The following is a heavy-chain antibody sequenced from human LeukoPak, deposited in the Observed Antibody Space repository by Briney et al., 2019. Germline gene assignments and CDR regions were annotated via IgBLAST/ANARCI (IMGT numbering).Heavy chain of an antibody. CDR3: TTRLYSYGHGFDY. Sequence: GGSLRLSCAASGFTFSNAWMSWVRQAPGKGLEWVGRIKSKTDGGTTDYAAPVKGRFTISRDDSKNTLYLQMNSLKTEDTAVYYCTTRLYSYGHGFDYWGQGTLVTVSS. J-gene: IGHJ4*02. CDR2: IKSKTDGGTT. V-gene: IGHV3-15*01. CDR1: GFTFSNAW. D-gene: IGHD5-18*01.